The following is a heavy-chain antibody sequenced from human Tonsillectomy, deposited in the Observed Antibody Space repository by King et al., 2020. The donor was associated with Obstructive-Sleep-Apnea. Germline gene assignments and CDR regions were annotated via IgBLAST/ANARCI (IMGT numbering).Heavy chain of an antibody. V-gene: IGHV3-30*02. D-gene: IGHD4-23*01. Sequence: VQLVESGGGVVQPGRSLRLSCAASGFTFSSYGMHWVRQAPGKGLEWVAFIRYDGSNKYYADSVKGRFTISRDNSKNTLYLQMNSLRAEDTAVYYCAKVSRLQALRWAHYFDYWGQGTLVTVSS. CDR2: IRYDGSNK. CDR1: GFTFSSYG. J-gene: IGHJ4*02. CDR3: AKVSRLQALRWAHYFDY.